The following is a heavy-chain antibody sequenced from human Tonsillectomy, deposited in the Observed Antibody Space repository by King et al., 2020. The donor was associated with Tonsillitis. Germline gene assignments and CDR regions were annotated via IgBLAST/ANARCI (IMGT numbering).Heavy chain of an antibody. Sequence: VQLVESGGGVVQPGRSLRLSCAASGFTFSSYGMHWVRQAPGKGLEWVAVIWYDGSNIYYADSVKGRFTISRDNSKNTLYLQMNSLRAEDTAVYYCARDVAAAGTGIDYWGQGTLVTVSS. J-gene: IGHJ4*02. D-gene: IGHD6-13*01. CDR1: GFTFSSYG. CDR3: ARDVAAAGTGIDY. V-gene: IGHV3-33*01. CDR2: IWYDGSNI.